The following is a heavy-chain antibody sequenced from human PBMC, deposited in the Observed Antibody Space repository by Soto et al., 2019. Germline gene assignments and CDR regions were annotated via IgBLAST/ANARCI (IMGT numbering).Heavy chain of an antibody. CDR3: AGRIAVAGTDSVDY. D-gene: IGHD6-19*01. Sequence: SETLSLTCTVSGGSISSSSYYWGWIRQPPGKGLEWIGSIYYSGSTYYNPSLKSRVTISVDTSKNQFSLKLSSVTAADTAVYYCAGRIAVAGTDSVDYWGQGTLVTVSS. V-gene: IGHV4-39*07. J-gene: IGHJ4*02. CDR1: GGSISSSSYY. CDR2: IYYSGST.